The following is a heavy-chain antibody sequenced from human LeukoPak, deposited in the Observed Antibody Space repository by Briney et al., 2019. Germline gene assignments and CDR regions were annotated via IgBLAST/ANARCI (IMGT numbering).Heavy chain of an antibody. CDR2: INPNSGGT. J-gene: IGHJ5*02. Sequence: GASVKVSCKASGYTFTGYYMRWVRQAPGQGLEWMGRINPNSGGTNYAQKFQGRVTMTRDTSISTAYMELSRLRSDDTAVYYCAVEWDTVITLNWFDPWGQGTLVTVSS. CDR1: GYTFTGYY. CDR3: AVEWDTVITLNWFDP. V-gene: IGHV1-2*06. D-gene: IGHD4-17*01.